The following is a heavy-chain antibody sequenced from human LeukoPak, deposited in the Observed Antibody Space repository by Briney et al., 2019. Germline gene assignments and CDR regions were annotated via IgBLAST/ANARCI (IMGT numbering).Heavy chain of an antibody. D-gene: IGHD2-15*01. CDR1: GYTFTGYF. V-gene: IGHV1-2*02. CDR2: INPNSGGT. CDR3: ARDRGSVKTDAFDI. J-gene: IGHJ3*02. Sequence: ASVKVSCKASGYTFTGYFMHWVRQAPGQGLEWMGWINPNSGGTNYAQKFQGRVTMTRDTSISTAYMELSRLRSDDTAVYYCARDRGSVKTDAFDIWGQGTMDTVSS.